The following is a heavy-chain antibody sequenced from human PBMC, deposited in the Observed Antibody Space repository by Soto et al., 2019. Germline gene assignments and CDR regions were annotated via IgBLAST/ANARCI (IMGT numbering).Heavy chain of an antibody. J-gene: IGHJ4*02. V-gene: IGHV1-69*01. CDR2: IIPIFGTA. CDR3: GGGDIVLVVAATRGNFDY. Sequence: QVQLVQSGAEVKKPGSSVKVSCKASGGTFSSYAISWVRQAPGQGLEWMGGIIPIFGTANYAQKFQGRVTITADESKSTAYMGLSNLRFEDTGVYYCGGGDIVLVVAATRGNFDYWGQGTLVTVSS. D-gene: IGHD2-15*01. CDR1: GGTFSSYA.